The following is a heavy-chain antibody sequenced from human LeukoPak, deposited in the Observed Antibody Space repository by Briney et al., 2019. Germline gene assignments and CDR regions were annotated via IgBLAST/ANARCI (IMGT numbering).Heavy chain of an antibody. Sequence: GASVKVSCKASGYTFTSYGISWLRQAPGQGLEWMGWISAYNGNTNYAQKLQGRVTMTTDTSTSTAYMELRSLRSDDTAVYYCARGRAGYSSSWYEAWGQGTLVTVSS. CDR1: GYTFTSYG. J-gene: IGHJ5*02. CDR2: ISAYNGNT. V-gene: IGHV1-18*01. D-gene: IGHD6-13*01. CDR3: ARGRAGYSSSWYEA.